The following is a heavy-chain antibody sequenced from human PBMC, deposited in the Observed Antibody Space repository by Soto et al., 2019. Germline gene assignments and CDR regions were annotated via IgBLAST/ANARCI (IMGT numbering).Heavy chain of an antibody. CDR1: GFTFNTYA. Sequence: QVQLLDSGGGAVQPGRSLRLSCAASGFTFNTYALHWVRQAPGQGLGWVAVITPDGTEQYYADSVKGRFTISRDNSKNTLYLQMNSLGLEDMSIYHCAKRGILGAQGMAYFDLWGRGTLVTVSS. J-gene: IGHJ2*01. V-gene: IGHV3-30*18. CDR2: ITPDGTEQ. D-gene: IGHD1-26*01. CDR3: AKRGILGAQGMAYFDL.